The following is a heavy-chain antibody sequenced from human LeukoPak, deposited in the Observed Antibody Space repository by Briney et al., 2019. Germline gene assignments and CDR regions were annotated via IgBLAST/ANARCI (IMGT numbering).Heavy chain of an antibody. J-gene: IGHJ4*02. CDR3: AISPY. V-gene: IGHV3-30*03. Sequence: GGSLRLSCAASGFTFSSYGMHWVRQAPGKGLEWVAVISYDGSNKYYADSVKGRFAVSRDNSKNTLYLQMNSLRAEDTAVYYCAISPYWGQGTLVTVSS. CDR2: ISYDGSNK. CDR1: GFTFSSYG.